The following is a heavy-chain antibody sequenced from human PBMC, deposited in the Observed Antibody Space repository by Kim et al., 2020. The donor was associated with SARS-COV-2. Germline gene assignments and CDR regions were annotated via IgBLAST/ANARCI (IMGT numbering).Heavy chain of an antibody. V-gene: IGHV4-59*08. CDR3: AGGEIVVGPDPSYSGIDV. Sequence: SETLSLTCTVSGGSISSYYWSWIRQPPGKGLEWVGYIYYSGSTNYNPALKSRVTISVDTSKNQFSLKLSSGTAADAAVDYFAGGEIVVGPDPSYSGIDV. J-gene: IGHJ6*01. CDR2: IYYSGST. CDR1: GGSISSYY. D-gene: IGHD2-15*01.